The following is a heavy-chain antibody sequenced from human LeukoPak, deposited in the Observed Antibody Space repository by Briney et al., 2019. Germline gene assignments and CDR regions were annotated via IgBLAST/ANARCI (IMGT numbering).Heavy chain of an antibody. V-gene: IGHV3-23*01. CDR3: AKPEMSYPMLGYIVVVVAATVDY. D-gene: IGHD2-15*01. CDR2: ISGSGGST. Sequence: PGGSLRLSCAASGFTVSSNYMSWVRQAPGKGLEWVSAISGSGGSTYYADSVKGRFTISRDNSKNTLYLQMNSLRAEDTAVYYCAKPEMSYPMLGYIVVVVAATVDYWGQGTLVTVSS. J-gene: IGHJ4*02. CDR1: GFTVSSNY.